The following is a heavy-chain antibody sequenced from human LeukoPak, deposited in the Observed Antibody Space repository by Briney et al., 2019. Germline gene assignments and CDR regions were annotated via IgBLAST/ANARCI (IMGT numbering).Heavy chain of an antibody. V-gene: IGHV3-53*01. J-gene: IGHJ4*02. Sequence: GGSLRLSCTVSGFTVSSNSMSWVRQAPGKGLEWVSFIFSSTYYADSVKGRFTISRDNSKNTLYLQMNSLRAEDTAVYYCAKEGLGAFDYWGQGTLVTVSS. D-gene: IGHD1-26*01. CDR2: IFSST. CDR3: AKEGLGAFDY. CDR1: GFTVSSNS.